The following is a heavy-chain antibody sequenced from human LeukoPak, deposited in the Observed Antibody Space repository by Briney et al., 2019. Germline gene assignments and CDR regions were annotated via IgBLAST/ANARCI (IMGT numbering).Heavy chain of an antibody. J-gene: IGHJ4*02. CDR1: GGSISRYY. CDR3: AREGTSGDFDY. CDR2: VYYSGST. V-gene: IGHV4-59*01. D-gene: IGHD2-2*01. Sequence: AETLSLTCTVSGGSISRYYWSWIRQPPGKGLEWIGYVYYSGSTNYNPSLKSRVTISVDTSKNQFSLKLNSVTAADTAVYYCAREGTSGDFDYWGPGNLWTVSS.